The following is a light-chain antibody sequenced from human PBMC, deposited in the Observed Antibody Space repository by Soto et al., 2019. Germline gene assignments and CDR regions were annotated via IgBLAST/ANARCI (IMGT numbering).Light chain of an antibody. J-gene: IGKJ5*01. CDR1: QGISSD. V-gene: IGKV1-9*01. CDR3: QQLNIYPIT. Sequence: DIQLTQSPSFLSASVGDRVTITCRASQGISSDLAWYQQKPGKAPNLLIYTASTLQTGVPSRFSGSGSGTEFTLTSSSLQPEDFATYYCQQLNIYPITFGQGTRLEIK. CDR2: TAS.